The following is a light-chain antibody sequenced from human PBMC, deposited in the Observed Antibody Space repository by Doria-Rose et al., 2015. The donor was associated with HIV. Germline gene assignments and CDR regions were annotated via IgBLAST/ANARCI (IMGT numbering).Light chain of an antibody. V-gene: IGKV1-39*01. Sequence: LSASIGDRVTITCRASQTVSTYLNWFQQEPGKAPKLLIYAASRLQSGVPSRFSGGGSGTDFTLTISGLQPGDFATYYCQQTYSSPPWTFGQGTKVEMK. CDR2: AAS. CDR3: QQTYSSPPWT. J-gene: IGKJ1*01. CDR1: QTVSTY.